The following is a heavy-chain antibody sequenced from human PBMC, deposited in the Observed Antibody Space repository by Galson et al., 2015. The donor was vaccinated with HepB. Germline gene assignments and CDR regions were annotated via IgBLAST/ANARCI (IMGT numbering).Heavy chain of an antibody. V-gene: IGHV3-33*01. CDR3: TREGVGGHNSEGYVFDI. J-gene: IGHJ3*02. CDR1: GFTFSSYG. Sequence: SLRLSCAASGFTFSSYGMHWVRQAPGKGLEWVAVIWYDGSNKYYADSVKGRFTISRDNSKNTLYLQMNSLRAEDTAVYYCTREGVGGHNSEGYVFDIWGQGTMVTVSS. D-gene: IGHD5-24*01. CDR2: IWYDGSNK.